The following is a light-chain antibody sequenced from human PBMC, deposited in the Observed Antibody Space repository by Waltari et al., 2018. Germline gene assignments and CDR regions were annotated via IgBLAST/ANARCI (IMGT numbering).Light chain of an antibody. J-gene: IGLJ2*01. CDR3: SSYAGSNKLI. CDR1: SSDLGAYKY. CDR2: AVD. Sequence: QSALTQPPSASGSPGQTVIISCTGTSSDLGAYKYVSWYKQIPGRAPALIIYAVDRRPPGVPDRFSGSKSGNTASLTVSGLQTEDEGDYYCSSYAGSNKLIFGGVTKLTVL. V-gene: IGLV2-8*01.